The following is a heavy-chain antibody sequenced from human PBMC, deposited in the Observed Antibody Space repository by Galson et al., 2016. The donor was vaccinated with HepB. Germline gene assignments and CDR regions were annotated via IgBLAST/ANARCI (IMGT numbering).Heavy chain of an antibody. CDR2: IIPVFGAT. Sequence: SVKVSCKASGGTFSNFAISWLRQAPGQGLEWMGGIIPVFGATNYEQKFQGRVTITADKSTTTVYMDLSSLRSEDTAVYFCARVLFGSGSYWCLDVWGQGTTVTVSS. D-gene: IGHD3-10*01. V-gene: IGHV1-69*06. J-gene: IGHJ6*02. CDR1: GGTFSNFA. CDR3: ARVLFGSGSYWCLDV.